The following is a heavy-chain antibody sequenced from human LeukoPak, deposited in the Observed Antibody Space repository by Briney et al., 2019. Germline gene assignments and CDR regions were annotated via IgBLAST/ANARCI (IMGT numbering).Heavy chain of an antibody. V-gene: IGHV3-23*01. CDR1: GFTFSSYA. Sequence: GGSLRLSCAASGFTFSSYAMSWVRQAPGKGLEWVSAINGSGGSTYYADSVKGRFTISRDNSKNTLYLQMNSLRAEDTAVYYCAKVYASTPAYYYYYGMDVWGQGTTVTVSS. J-gene: IGHJ6*02. CDR3: AKVYASTPAYYYYYGMDV. D-gene: IGHD2-8*01. CDR2: INGSGGST.